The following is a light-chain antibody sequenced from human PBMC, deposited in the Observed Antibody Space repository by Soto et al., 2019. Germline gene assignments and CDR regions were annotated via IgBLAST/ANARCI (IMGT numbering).Light chain of an antibody. CDR2: GAS. J-gene: IGKJ2*01. CDR3: QQYDNWPPYT. Sequence: EVVMTQSPATLSVSPGERATLFCRASQSVSTNLAWYQQKPGQAPRLLIYGASTRATNIPVRFRGSGSGTEFTLTISTLQSEDVAIYYCQQYDNWPPYTFGQGTKLEIK. CDR1: QSVSTN. V-gene: IGKV3-15*01.